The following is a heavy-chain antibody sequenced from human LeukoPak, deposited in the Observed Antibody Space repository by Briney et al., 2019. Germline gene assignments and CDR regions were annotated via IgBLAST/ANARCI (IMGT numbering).Heavy chain of an antibody. V-gene: IGHV1-18*01. CDR3: ARALAAAGDY. J-gene: IGHJ4*02. Sequence: ASVKVSCKASGYTLTSYGISWVRPAPGQGVEWMGWISAYNGNTNYAQKRQGRVTMTTDTSTSTAYMELRSLRSDDTAVYYCARALAAAGDYWGPGTLVTVSS. CDR1: GYTLTSYG. CDR2: ISAYNGNT. D-gene: IGHD6-13*01.